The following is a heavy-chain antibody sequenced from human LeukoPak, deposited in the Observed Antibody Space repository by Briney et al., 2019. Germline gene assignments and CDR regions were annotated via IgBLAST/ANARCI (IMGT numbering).Heavy chain of an antibody. J-gene: IGHJ5*02. CDR3: AREGGIVGATSDWFDP. V-gene: IGHV1-2*02. Sequence: ASVKVSCKASGYTFTGYYMHWVRRAPGQGLEWMGWINPNSGGTNYAQKFQGRVTMTRDTSISTAYMELSRLRSDDTAVYYCAREGGIVGATSDWFDPWGQGTLVIVSS. CDR1: GYTFTGYY. D-gene: IGHD1-26*01. CDR2: INPNSGGT.